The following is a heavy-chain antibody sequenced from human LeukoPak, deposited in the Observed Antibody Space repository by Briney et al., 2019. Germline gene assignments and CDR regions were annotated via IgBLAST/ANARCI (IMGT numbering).Heavy chain of an antibody. CDR3: ARDQYSSGWYDGFGHYGMDV. J-gene: IGHJ6*02. D-gene: IGHD6-19*01. CDR1: GYTFTGYY. V-gene: IGHV1-2*04. CDR2: INPNSGGT. Sequence: GASVKVSCKASGYTFTGYYMHWVRQAPGQGLEWMGRINPNSGGTNYAQKFQGWVTMTRDTSISTAYMELSRLRSDDTAVYYCARDQYSSGWYDGFGHYGMDVWGQGTTVTVSS.